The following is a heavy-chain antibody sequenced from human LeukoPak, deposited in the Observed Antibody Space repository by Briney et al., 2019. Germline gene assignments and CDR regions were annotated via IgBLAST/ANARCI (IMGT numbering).Heavy chain of an antibody. CDR2: ISYDGTNI. CDR3: AKDDVYDFWSGYYGDAFDI. D-gene: IGHD3-3*01. J-gene: IGHJ3*02. V-gene: IGHV3-30-3*01. CDR1: GFTFSNYV. Sequence: GGSLRLSCAASGFTFSNYVMNWVRQAPGKGLEWVAIISYDGTNIYYADSVRGRFTISRDNSKNTLYLQMNNLTAEDTAVYYCAKDDVYDFWSGYYGDAFDIWGQGTMVTVSS.